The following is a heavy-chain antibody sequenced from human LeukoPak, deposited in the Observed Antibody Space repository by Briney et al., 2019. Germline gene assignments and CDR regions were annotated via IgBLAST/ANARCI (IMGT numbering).Heavy chain of an antibody. Sequence: ASVKVSCKASGYTFTSYGISWVRQAPGQGLEWMGWISAYNGNTNYAQKLQGRVTMTTDTSTSTAYMELRSLRSDDTAVYYCARDHSLRRGSSGWMNYWGQGTLVTVSS. CDR2: ISAYNGNT. V-gene: IGHV1-18*04. D-gene: IGHD6-19*01. CDR1: GYTFTSYG. CDR3: ARDHSLRRGSSGWMNY. J-gene: IGHJ4*02.